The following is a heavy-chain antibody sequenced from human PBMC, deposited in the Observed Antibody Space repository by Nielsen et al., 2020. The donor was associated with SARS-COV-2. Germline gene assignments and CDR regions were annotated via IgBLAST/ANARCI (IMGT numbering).Heavy chain of an antibody. CDR3: ARGAGQPDY. J-gene: IGHJ4*02. CDR2: IYYSGST. Sequence: SETLSLTCTVSGGSISSYYWSWIRQPPGKGLEWIGYIYYSGSTNYNPSPKSRVTISVDTSKNQFSLKLSSVTAADTAVYYCARGAGQPDYWGQGTLVTVSS. V-gene: IGHV4-59*01. CDR1: GGSISSYY. D-gene: IGHD4/OR15-4a*01.